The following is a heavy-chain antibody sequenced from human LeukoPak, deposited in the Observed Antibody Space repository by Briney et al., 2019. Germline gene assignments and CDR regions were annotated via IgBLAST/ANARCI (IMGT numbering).Heavy chain of an antibody. Sequence: SDTLSLTCAVYGRSFSGYYWSWIRQPPGKGLEWIGEINHCRSTNFNLSLNSRVTISVSTPDNQFSLKLSPVTAADTAVYYCARGLRILWFGETPPRASYYYYMDVWGKGTTVTVSS. J-gene: IGHJ6*03. CDR2: INHCRST. CDR3: ARGLRILWFGETPPRASYYYYMDV. V-gene: IGHV4-34*01. D-gene: IGHD3-10*01. CDR1: GRSFSGYY.